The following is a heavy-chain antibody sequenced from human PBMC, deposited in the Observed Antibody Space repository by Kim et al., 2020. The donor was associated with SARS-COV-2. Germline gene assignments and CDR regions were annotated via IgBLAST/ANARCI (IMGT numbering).Heavy chain of an antibody. V-gene: IGHV4-39*01. CDR2: VYYSGST. CDR1: GGSISSSNYY. D-gene: IGHD4-17*01. CDR3: ARRDYGDYGNWFDP. Sequence: SETLSLTCTVSGGSISSSNYYWGWLRQSPGKGLEWIGSVYYSGSTYYNPSLKSRVIIFVDTSKNQFSLKLSSVTAPDTAVYYCARRDYGDYGNWFDPWGQGTLDGVSS. J-gene: IGHJ5*02.